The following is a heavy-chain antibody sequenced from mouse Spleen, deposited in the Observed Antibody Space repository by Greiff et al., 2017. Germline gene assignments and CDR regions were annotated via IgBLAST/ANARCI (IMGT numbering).Heavy chain of an antibody. CDR2: INPNNGGT. CDR3: ANIYYGNYDYAMDY. V-gene: IGHV1-26*01. Sequence: VQLQQSGPELVKPGASVKISCKASGYTFTDYYMNWVKQSHGKSLEWIGDINPNNGGTSYNQKFKGKATLTVDKSSSTAYMELRSLTSEDSAVYYCANIYYGNYDYAMDYWGQGTSVTVSS. D-gene: IGHD2-1*01. J-gene: IGHJ4*01. CDR1: GYTFTDYY.